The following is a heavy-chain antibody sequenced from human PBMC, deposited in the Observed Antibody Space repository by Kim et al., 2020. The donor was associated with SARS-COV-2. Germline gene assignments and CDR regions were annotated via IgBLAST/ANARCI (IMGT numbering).Heavy chain of an antibody. Sequence: GGSLRLSCAASGFTFSSYGMHWVRQAPGKGLEWVAVIWYDGSNKYYADSVKGRFTISRDNSKNTLYLQMNSLRAEDTAVYYCARDRIERWLQWHSAFDIWGQGTMVTVSS. J-gene: IGHJ3*02. D-gene: IGHD5-12*01. CDR2: IWYDGSNK. CDR3: ARDRIERWLQWHSAFDI. CDR1: GFTFSSYG. V-gene: IGHV3-33*08.